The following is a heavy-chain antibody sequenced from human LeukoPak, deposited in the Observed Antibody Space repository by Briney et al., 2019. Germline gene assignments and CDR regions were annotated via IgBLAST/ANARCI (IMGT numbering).Heavy chain of an antibody. V-gene: IGHV1-2*06. CDR2: INPNSGGT. Sequence: GASVKVSCKASGYTFTGYYMHWVRQAPGQGLEWMGRINPNSGGTNYAQKFQGRVTMTRDTSISTAYMELSRLRSYDTAVYYCALGGVIYFYYYYYIDVWGKGTTVTVSS. CDR3: ALGGVIYFYYYYYIDV. D-gene: IGHD3-16*02. CDR1: GYTFTGYY. J-gene: IGHJ6*03.